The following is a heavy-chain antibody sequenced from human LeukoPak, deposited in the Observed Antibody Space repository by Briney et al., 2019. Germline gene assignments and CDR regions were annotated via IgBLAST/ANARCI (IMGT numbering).Heavy chain of an antibody. CDR1: GFTFSSYE. D-gene: IGHD6-19*01. J-gene: IGHJ4*02. CDR2: ISSSGSTI. CDR3: ARVRSVYSSGWYYFDY. Sequence: GGSLRLSCAASGFTFSSYEMNWVRQAPGKGLEWVSYISSSGSTIYYADSVKGRFTISRDNAKNSLYLQMNSLRAEDTAVYYCARVRSVYSSGWYYFDYWGQGTLVTVSS. V-gene: IGHV3-48*03.